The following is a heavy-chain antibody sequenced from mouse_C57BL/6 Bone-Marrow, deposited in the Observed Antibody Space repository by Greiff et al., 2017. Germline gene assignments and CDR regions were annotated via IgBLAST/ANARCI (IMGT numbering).Heavy chain of an antibody. V-gene: IGHV1-5*01. CDR2: IYPGNSDT. CDR3: ILYYGSEGNY. CDR1: GYTFTSYW. J-gene: IGHJ2*01. Sequence: VQLQQSGTVLARPGASVKMSCKTSGYTFTSYWMHWVKQRPGQGLEWIGAIYPGNSDTSYNQKFKGKAKLTAVTSASTAYMELSSLTNEDSAVYYCILYYGSEGNYWGQGTTLTVSS. D-gene: IGHD1-1*01.